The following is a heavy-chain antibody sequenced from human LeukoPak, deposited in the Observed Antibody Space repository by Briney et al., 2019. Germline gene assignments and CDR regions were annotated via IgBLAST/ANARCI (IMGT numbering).Heavy chain of an antibody. V-gene: IGHV4-61*02. J-gene: IGHJ4*02. D-gene: IGHD3-22*01. CDR2: IYTSGTT. CDR1: GGPINSGRYY. CDR3: AREDDTSGYDRSDY. Sequence: PSETLSLTCTVSGGPINSGRYYWSWIRRPAGKALEWIGRIYTSGTTTYNPSLKSRVTISLDTSRNQCSLRLSSVTAADTAMYFCAREDDTSGYDRSDYWGQGTLVTVSS.